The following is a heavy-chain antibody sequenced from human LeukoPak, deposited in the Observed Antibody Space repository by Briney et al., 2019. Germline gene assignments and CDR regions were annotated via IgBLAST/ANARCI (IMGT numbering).Heavy chain of an antibody. V-gene: IGHV1-69*13. CDR3: ARVAFDSSGSVNRFDP. Sequence: SVKVSCKASGGTFSSYAISWVRQAPGQGLEWMGGIIPIFGTANYAQKFQGRVTITADESTSTAYMELSSLRSEDTAVYYCARVAFDSSGSVNRFDPWGQGTLVTVSS. D-gene: IGHD3-22*01. CDR2: IIPIFGTA. CDR1: GGTFSSYA. J-gene: IGHJ5*02.